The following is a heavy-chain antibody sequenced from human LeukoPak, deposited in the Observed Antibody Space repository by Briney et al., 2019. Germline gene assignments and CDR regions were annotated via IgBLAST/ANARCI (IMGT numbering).Heavy chain of an antibody. D-gene: IGHD2-15*01. Sequence: PGGSPRLSCAASGFTFSSYSMNWVRQAPGKGLEWVSRINPDGRNTKYEDSVKGRFTISRDNAKNTLYLQMNSLRAEDTAVYYCASWAYCTRSNCLGSYYYYMDVWGKGTTVTVSS. CDR1: GFTFSSYS. CDR3: ASWAYCTRSNCLGSYYYYMDV. J-gene: IGHJ6*03. V-gene: IGHV3-74*03. CDR2: INPDGRNT.